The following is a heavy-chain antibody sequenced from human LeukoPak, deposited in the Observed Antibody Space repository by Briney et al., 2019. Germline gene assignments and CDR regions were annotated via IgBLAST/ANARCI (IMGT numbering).Heavy chain of an antibody. J-gene: IGHJ6*02. V-gene: IGHV3-21*01. CDR2: ISSSSSYI. CDR3: AREVRYLWFGELSDYYYYGMDV. D-gene: IGHD3-10*01. Sequence: GGSLRLSCAASGFTFSSYAMSWVRQAPGKGLEWVSSISSSSSYIYYADSVKGRFTISRDNAKNSLYLQMNSLRAEDTAVYYCAREVRYLWFGELSDYYYYGMDVWGQGTTVTVSS. CDR1: GFTFSSYA.